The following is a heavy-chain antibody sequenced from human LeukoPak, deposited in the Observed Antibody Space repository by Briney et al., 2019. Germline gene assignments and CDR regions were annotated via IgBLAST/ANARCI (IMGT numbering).Heavy chain of an antibody. D-gene: IGHD6-19*01. CDR3: ASLWAVADTTFDY. CDR1: GGSFSGYY. Sequence: SETLSLTCAVYGGSFSGYYWSWIRQPPGKGLEWIGEINHSGSTNYNPSLKSRVTISVDTSKNQFSLKLSSVTAADTAVYYCASLWAVADTTFDYRGQGTLVTVSS. J-gene: IGHJ4*02. CDR2: INHSGST. V-gene: IGHV4-34*01.